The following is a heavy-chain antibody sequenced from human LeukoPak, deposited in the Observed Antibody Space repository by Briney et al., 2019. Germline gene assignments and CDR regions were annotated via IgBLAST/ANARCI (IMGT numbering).Heavy chain of an antibody. CDR1: GYTFTGYY. CDR3: ARLKVGANERYWFDP. V-gene: IGHV1-2*02. D-gene: IGHD1-26*01. Sequence: ASVKVSCKASGYTFTGYYMHRVRQAPGQGLEWMGWINPNSGGTNYAQKFQGRVTMTRDTSIRTAYMELSRLRSDDTAVYYCARLKVGANERYWFDPWGQGTLVTVSS. CDR2: INPNSGGT. J-gene: IGHJ5*02.